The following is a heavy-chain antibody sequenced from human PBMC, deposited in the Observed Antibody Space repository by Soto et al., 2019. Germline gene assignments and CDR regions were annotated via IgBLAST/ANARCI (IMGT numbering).Heavy chain of an antibody. CDR2: IYYSGST. Sequence: SENLSLNGTGAGGSSSTGGYYWHWIRQPPGKGLEWIGYIYYSGSTYYNPSLKSRVTISVDTSKNQFSLKLSSVTAADTAVYYCARDIAAAGLIDYWGQGTLVTVSS. J-gene: IGHJ4*02. D-gene: IGHD6-13*01. CDR3: ARDIAAAGLIDY. CDR1: GGSSSTGGYY. V-gene: IGHV4-30-4*01.